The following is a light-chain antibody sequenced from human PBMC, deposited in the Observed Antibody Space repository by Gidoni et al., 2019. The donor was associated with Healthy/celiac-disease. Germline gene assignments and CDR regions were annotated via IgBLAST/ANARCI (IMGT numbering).Light chain of an antibody. J-gene: IGKJ5*01. Sequence: DIQMTQSPSTLSASVGDRVTITCRASQSISSWLAWYQQKPGKAPKLLIYKASSLESGVPSRFSVSGSGTEFTLTISSLQPDDFATYYCQQYNSFITYGQGTRLEIK. CDR1: QSISSW. V-gene: IGKV1-5*03. CDR3: QQYNSFIT. CDR2: KAS.